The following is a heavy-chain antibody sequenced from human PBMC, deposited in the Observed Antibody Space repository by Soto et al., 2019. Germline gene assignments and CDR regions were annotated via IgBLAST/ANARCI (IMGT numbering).Heavy chain of an antibody. Sequence: QVQLVQSGAEVKKPGSSVKVSCKASGGTFSSYAISWVRQAPGQGLEWMGGIIPIFGTANYAQKFQGRVTITADESARTAYMELRSGRTEDRAVYYCAGMEREPCGVGGLLAGYYYYGLDGWGQGTTVAVSS. V-gene: IGHV1-69*12. CDR3: AGMEREPCGVGGLLAGYYYYGLDG. D-gene: IGHD3-10*01. J-gene: IGHJ6*02. CDR1: GGTFSSYA. CDR2: IIPIFGTA.